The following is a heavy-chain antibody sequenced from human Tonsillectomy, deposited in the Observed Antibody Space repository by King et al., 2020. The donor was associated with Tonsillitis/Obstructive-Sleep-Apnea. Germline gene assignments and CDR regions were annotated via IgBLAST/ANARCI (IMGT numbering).Heavy chain of an antibody. CDR1: GFTFSSYA. V-gene: IGHV3-23*04. CDR2: IRGSGGST. CDR3: AKTIVEITAAVDY. J-gene: IGHJ4*02. D-gene: IGHD2-2*01. Sequence: VQLVESGGGLVQPGGSLRLSCAASGFTFSSYAMSWVRQAPGKGLEWVSAIRGSGGSTYYADSVKGRFTISRDNSKNTLYMQMNSLRAEDTAVYYCAKTIVEITAAVDYWGQRALVTVSS.